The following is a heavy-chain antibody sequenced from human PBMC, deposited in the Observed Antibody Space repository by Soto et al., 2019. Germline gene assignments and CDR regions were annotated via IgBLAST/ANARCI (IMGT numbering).Heavy chain of an antibody. CDR2: IIPIFGTA. J-gene: IGHJ6*02. Sequence: QVQLVQSGAEVKKPGSSVKVSCKASGGTFSSYAISWVRQAPGQGLEWMGGIIPIFGTANYAQKFQGRVTIAADESTSTAYMELSSLKCEDTAVYYCARENRSSDYDILTGYYIYYGMDVWGQGTTVTVSS. D-gene: IGHD3-9*01. CDR3: ARENRSSDYDILTGYYIYYGMDV. CDR1: GGTFSSYA. V-gene: IGHV1-69*01.